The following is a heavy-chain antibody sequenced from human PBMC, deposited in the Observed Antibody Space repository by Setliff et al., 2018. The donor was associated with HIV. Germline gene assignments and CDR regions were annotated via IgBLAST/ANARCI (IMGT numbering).Heavy chain of an antibody. CDR3: ARRGYQQWLVTWKPPPLDYFDY. Sequence: ETLSLTCAVYGGSLSDYYWSWFRLPPGKGLEWIGEINPTGSANYNPSLKGRVTISTDPSKRQFSLRLTSVTAADTAVYYCARRGYQQWLVTWKPPPLDYFDYWGQGTLVTVSS. CDR2: INPTGSA. D-gene: IGHD6-19*01. V-gene: IGHV4-34*01. CDR1: GGSLSDYY. J-gene: IGHJ4*02.